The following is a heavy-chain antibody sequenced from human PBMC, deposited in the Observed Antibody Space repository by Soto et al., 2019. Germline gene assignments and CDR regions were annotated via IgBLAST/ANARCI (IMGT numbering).Heavy chain of an antibody. CDR1: GYTFTSYA. V-gene: IGHV1-3*01. CDR2: INAGNGNT. Sequence: ASVKVSCKASGYTFTSYAMHWVRQAPGQRLEWMGWINAGNGNTKYSQKFQGRVTITRDTSASTAYMELSSLRSEDTAVYYCARSIAGTTTPFDYWGQGTLVTVSS. J-gene: IGHJ4*02. CDR3: ARSIAGTTTPFDY. D-gene: IGHD1-20*01.